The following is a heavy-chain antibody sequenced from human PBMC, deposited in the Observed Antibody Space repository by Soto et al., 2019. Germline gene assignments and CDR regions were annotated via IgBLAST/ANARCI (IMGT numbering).Heavy chain of an antibody. CDR1: GFDFSTHA. J-gene: IGHJ5*01. CDR2: ISDSGDNS. CDR3: ARRQVGATKGKSWFDS. D-gene: IGHD1-26*01. Sequence: EVHLLESGGGLLQPGGSLRLSGSASGFDFSTHAMNWVRQAPGKGLEWVAAISDSGDNSNYAASVKGRFTISRDNSKHTLYLQMIGLRAEDTAVYFCARRQVGATKGKSWFDSWGQGTLVTVSS. V-gene: IGHV3-23*01.